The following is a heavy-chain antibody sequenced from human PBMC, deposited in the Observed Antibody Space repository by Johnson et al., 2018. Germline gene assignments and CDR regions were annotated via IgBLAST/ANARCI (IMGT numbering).Heavy chain of an antibody. V-gene: IGHV3-15*07. D-gene: IGHD2-21*01. CDR3: VTDGESCDGEDCSSGDY. Sequence: EVQLLESGGGLVQPGGSLRLSCAASGFSFSHASMTWVRQTPGMGLEWVGRIRGQTDGGTTDYGAPVKGSLTISSDDSKKAVFLQMSSLKPDDTAVYYCVTDGESCDGEDCSSGDYWGQGTLVTVSA. CDR1: GFSFSHAS. J-gene: IGHJ4*02. CDR2: IRGQTDGGTT.